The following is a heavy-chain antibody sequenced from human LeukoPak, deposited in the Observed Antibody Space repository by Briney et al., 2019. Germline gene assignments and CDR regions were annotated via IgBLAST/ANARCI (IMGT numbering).Heavy chain of an antibody. CDR3: ARDHYYDSSGGFDY. Sequence: ASVKVSCKASGYTFTSYGISWARQAPGQGLEWMGWISAYNGNTNYAQKLQGRVTMTTDTSTSTAYMELRSLRSDDTAVYYCARDHYYDSSGGFDYWGQGTLVTVSS. V-gene: IGHV1-18*01. D-gene: IGHD3-22*01. J-gene: IGHJ4*02. CDR1: GYTFTSYG. CDR2: ISAYNGNT.